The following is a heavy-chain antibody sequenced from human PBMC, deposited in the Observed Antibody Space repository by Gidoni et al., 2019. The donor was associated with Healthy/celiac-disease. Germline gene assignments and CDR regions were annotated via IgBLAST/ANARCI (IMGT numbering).Heavy chain of an antibody. V-gene: IGHV1-69*01. J-gene: IGHJ3*02. D-gene: IGHD5-12*01. CDR2: FIPIFGTS. CDR1: GGTFSSYA. Sequence: QVQLVQSGAEVKKPGSSAKVSCKASGGTFSSYAISWVRQAPGQGLEWMGGFIPIFGTSNYAQKFQGRVTITADESTSTAYMELSSLRSEDTAVDYCARDSGSGYGLAFDIWGQGTMVTVSS. CDR3: ARDSGSGYGLAFDI.